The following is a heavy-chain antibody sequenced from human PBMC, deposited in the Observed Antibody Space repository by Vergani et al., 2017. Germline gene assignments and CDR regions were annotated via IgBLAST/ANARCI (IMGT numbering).Heavy chain of an antibody. D-gene: IGHD1-7*01. V-gene: IGHV1-69*17. Sequence: QVQLVQSGAEVKKPGSSVKVSCKASGGTFSSYAISWVRQAPGQGLEWMGGIIPIFGIANYAQKFQGRVTITADKSTSTAYMERSSLRSEDTAVYYCARETGTTSYYYYYGMDVWGQGTTVTVSS. J-gene: IGHJ6*02. CDR1: GGTFSSYA. CDR2: IIPIFGIA. CDR3: ARETGTTSYYYYYGMDV.